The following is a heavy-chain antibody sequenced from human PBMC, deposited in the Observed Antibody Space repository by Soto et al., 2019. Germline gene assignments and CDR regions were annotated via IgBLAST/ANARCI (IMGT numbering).Heavy chain of an antibody. CDR3: AKDNYGSGSYYSWDAFDI. D-gene: IGHD3-10*01. J-gene: IGHJ3*02. CDR2: ISSNGGST. Sequence: SGSTFSSYAMHWVRQAPGKGLEYVSAISSNGGSTYYADSVKGRFTISRDNSKNTLYLQMNSLRAEDTAVYYCAKDNYGSGSYYSWDAFDIWGQGTMVNVSS. V-gene: IGHV3-64*04. CDR1: GSTFSSYA.